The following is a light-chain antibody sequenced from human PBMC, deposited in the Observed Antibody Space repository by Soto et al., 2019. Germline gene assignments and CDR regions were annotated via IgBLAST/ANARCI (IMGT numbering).Light chain of an antibody. CDR1: QSVSSSY. J-gene: IGKJ3*01. Sequence: EIVLTQSPGTLSMSPGERATLSCRASQSVSSSYLAWYQQKPGQAPRLLIYGASSRATGIPDRFSGSGSGTDFTLTISRLEPEDSAVYYCQRYGSSPLFTFGPGTKVDIK. CDR3: QRYGSSPLFT. V-gene: IGKV3-20*01. CDR2: GAS.